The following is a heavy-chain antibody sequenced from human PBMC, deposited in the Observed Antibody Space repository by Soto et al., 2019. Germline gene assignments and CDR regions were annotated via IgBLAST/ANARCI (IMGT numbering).Heavy chain of an antibody. V-gene: IGHV4-59*01. J-gene: IGHJ5*02. CDR3: ARAWTRAWSTWFEP. CDR1: GGSISNYY. CDR2: IYHSGSI. D-gene: IGHD1-1*01. Sequence: QVQLQESGPGLVKPSVALSLTCTVSGGSISNYYWSWIRQSPGKGLAWIGHIYHSGSINYSPSLKRRVTIAVDTSKNQFSLNLRSVTAADTAVYYCARAWTRAWSTWFEPWGQGALVSVSS.